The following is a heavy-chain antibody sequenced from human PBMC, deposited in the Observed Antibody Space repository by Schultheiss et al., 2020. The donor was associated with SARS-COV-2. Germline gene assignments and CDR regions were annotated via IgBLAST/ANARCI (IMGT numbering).Heavy chain of an antibody. J-gene: IGHJ6*02. CDR1: GFTFSNSD. CDR3: ARDTRGQSIPLIADSWYYYGMDV. D-gene: IGHD6-13*01. V-gene: IGHV3-30*14. CDR2: ISYDGSNK. Sequence: GGSLRLSCAASGFTFSNSDMNWVRQAPGKGLEWVAVISYDGSNKYYADSVKGRFTISRDNSKNTLYLQMNSLRAEDTAVYYCARDTRGQSIPLIADSWYYYGMDVWGQGTTVTVSS.